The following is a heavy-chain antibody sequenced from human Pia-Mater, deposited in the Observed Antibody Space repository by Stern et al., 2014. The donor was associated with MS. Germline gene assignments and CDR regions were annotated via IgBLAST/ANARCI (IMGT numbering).Heavy chain of an antibody. CDR1: GGSISSSSYY. D-gene: IGHD5-18*01. CDR2: IYYSGST. CDR3: DGYASWVDY. J-gene: IGHJ4*02. Sequence: QVQLQESGPGLVKPSETLSLTCTVSGGSISSSSYYWGWIRQPPGKGLEWIGSIYYSGSTYYNPSLKSRVPISVDTSTNQFSLKLSFVTAADTAVYYCDGYASWVDYWGQGTLVTVSS. V-gene: IGHV4-39*01.